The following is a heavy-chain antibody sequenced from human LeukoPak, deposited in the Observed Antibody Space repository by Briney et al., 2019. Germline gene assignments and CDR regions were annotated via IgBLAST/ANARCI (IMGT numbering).Heavy chain of an antibody. Sequence: TGGSLRLSCAASGFTVSSNYMSWVRQAPGKGLEWVSIIYSGGSTYYADSVKGRLTISRDNSKNTLYLQMNSLRAEDTAVYYCARCLTGYYNWFDPWAQGTLVTVSS. D-gene: IGHD3-9*01. CDR1: GFTVSSNY. V-gene: IGHV3-66*01. J-gene: IGHJ5*02. CDR2: IYSGGST. CDR3: ARCLTGYYNWFDP.